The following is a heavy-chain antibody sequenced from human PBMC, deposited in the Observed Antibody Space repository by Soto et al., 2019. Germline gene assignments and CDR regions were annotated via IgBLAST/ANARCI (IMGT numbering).Heavy chain of an antibody. CDR2: IYHSGST. CDR1: GGSISSSNW. CDR3: ARVYTVNYVGYFDY. Sequence: SETLSLTCAVSGGSISSSNWWSWVRQPPGKGLEWIGEIYHSGSTNYNPSLKSRITISVDTSKNQFSLKLSSVTAADTAVFYCARVYTVNYVGYFDYWGQGALVTVSS. J-gene: IGHJ4*02. V-gene: IGHV4-4*02. D-gene: IGHD3-10*02.